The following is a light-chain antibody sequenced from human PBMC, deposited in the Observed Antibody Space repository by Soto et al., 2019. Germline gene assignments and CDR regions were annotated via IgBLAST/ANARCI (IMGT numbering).Light chain of an antibody. CDR1: QGISNY. CDR2: AAS. V-gene: IGKV1-27*01. J-gene: IGKJ1*01. CDR3: QNYNSGPRT. Sequence: DIQMTQSPSSLSASVGDRVTITCRASQGISNYLAWYQQKPGKVPKLLIYAASTLQSGVPSRFSGSGSGTDFTLTISSLQPDDVSTYYCQNYNSGPRTFGQVTKVEIK.